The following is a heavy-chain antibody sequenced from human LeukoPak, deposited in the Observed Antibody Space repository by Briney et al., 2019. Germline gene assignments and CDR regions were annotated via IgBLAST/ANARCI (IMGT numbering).Heavy chain of an antibody. J-gene: IGHJ4*02. CDR2: TNPHSGDT. D-gene: IGHD3-3*02. CDR3: ARRPINCIIANCYVDY. CDR1: VYTFTNLY. Sequence: GPGEGSCQASVYTFTNLYIPRGRQAPGPRAEWVGGTNPHSGDTSYAREFQDRVTMTRDTSLNTAYMELSRLRSDDTAVYFCARRPINCIIANCYVDYWGQGTLVTVSS. V-gene: IGHV1-2*02.